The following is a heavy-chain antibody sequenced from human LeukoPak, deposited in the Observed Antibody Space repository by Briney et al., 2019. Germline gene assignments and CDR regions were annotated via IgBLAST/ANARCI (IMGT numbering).Heavy chain of an antibody. CDR3: ARDLRTLTYYDYVWGSYQDY. CDR1: GYTFTSYY. J-gene: IGHJ4*02. V-gene: IGHV1-46*01. D-gene: IGHD3-16*02. Sequence: GASVKVSCKASGYTFTSYYMHWARQAPGQGLEWMGIINPSGGSTSYAQKFQGRVTMTRDMSTSTVYMELSSLRSEDTAVYYCARDLRTLTYYDYVWGSYQDYWGQGTLVTVSS. CDR2: INPSGGST.